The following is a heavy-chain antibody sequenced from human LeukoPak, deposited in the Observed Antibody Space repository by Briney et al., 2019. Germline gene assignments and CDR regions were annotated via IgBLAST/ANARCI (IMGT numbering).Heavy chain of an antibody. J-gene: IGHJ4*02. Sequence: PGGSLRLSCAASGFTFSSYSMNWVRQAPGKGLEWVSSISSSSSYIYYADSVKGRFTISRDNAKNSLYLQMNNLTAEDTAVYYCARVGYCSSASCKTPGGFDYWGQGTLVTVSS. D-gene: IGHD2-2*01. CDR2: ISSSSSYI. V-gene: IGHV3-21*01. CDR1: GFTFSSYS. CDR3: ARVGYCSSASCKTPGGFDY.